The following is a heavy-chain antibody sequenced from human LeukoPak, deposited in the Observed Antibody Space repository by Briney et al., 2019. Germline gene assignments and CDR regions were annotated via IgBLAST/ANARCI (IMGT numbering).Heavy chain of an antibody. J-gene: IGHJ4*02. D-gene: IGHD5-24*01. CDR1: GFTFSSYG. CDR2: IWHDGSNK. CDR3: ARDRGDGYNRFDY. Sequence: GSLRLSCAASGFTFSSYGMHWVRQAPGKGLEWVAVIWHDGSNKYFEDSVKGRFTISRDNSKNTLYLQMNSLRAEDTAVYYCARDRGDGYNRFDYWGQGTLVTVSS. V-gene: IGHV3-33*01.